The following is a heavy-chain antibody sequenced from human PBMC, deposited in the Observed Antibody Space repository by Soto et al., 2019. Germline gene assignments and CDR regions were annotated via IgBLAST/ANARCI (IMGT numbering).Heavy chain of an antibody. CDR2: ISSSGSTI. Sequence: GGSLRLSCAASGFTFSDYYMSWIRQAPGKGLEWVSYISSSGSTIYYADSVKGRFTISRDNAKNSLYLQMNSLRAEDTAVYYCARDPDILTTAFDYWGQGTLVTVSS. CDR1: GFTFSDYY. V-gene: IGHV3-11*01. CDR3: ARDPDILTTAFDY. J-gene: IGHJ4*02. D-gene: IGHD3-9*01.